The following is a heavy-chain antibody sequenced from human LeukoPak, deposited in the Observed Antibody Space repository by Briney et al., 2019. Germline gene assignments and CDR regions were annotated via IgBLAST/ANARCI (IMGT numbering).Heavy chain of an antibody. D-gene: IGHD2-2*01. CDR3: ACTSRDYNWFDP. J-gene: IGHJ5*02. Sequence: PSETLSLTCTVSGGSISSYYWSWIRQPPGKGLEWIGYIYYSGSTNYNPSLKSRVTISVDTSKNQFSLELSSVTAADTAVYYCACTSRDYNWFDPWGQGTLVTVSS. CDR1: GGSISSYY. CDR2: IYYSGST. V-gene: IGHV4-59*01.